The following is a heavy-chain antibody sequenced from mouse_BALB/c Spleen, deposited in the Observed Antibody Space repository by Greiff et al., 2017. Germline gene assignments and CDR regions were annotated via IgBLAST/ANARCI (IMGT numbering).Heavy chain of an antibody. D-gene: IGHD2-3*01. Sequence: QVQLQQPGAELVKPGASVKLSCKASGYTFTSYWMHWVKQRPGQGLEWIGEINPSNGRTNYNEKFKGKATLTADKSSNTAYMQLSSLTSEDSAVYFCARSGYDGAMDYWGQGTSVTVSS. CDR1: GYTFTSYW. CDR2: INPSNGRT. J-gene: IGHJ4*01. CDR3: ARSGYDGAMDY. V-gene: IGHV1S81*02.